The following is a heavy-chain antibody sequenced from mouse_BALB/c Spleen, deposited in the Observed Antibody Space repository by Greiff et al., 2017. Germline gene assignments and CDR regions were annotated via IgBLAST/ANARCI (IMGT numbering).Heavy chain of an antibody. Sequence: VHLVESGAELMKPGASVKISCKATGYTFSSYWIEWVKQRPGHGLEWIGEILPGSGSTNYNEKFKGKATFTADTSSNTAYMQLSSLTSEDSAVYYCARDYYGYYYYAMDYWGQGTSVTVSS. CDR1: GYTFSSYW. V-gene: IGHV1-9*01. D-gene: IGHD1-2*01. CDR3: ARDYYGYYYYAMDY. J-gene: IGHJ4*01. CDR2: ILPGSGST.